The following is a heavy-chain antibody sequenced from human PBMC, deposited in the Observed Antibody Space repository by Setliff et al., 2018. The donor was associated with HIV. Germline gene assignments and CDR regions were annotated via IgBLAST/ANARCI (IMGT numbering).Heavy chain of an antibody. Sequence: KTSETLSLTCNVSGGSISAYYWSWVRQPPGKRLEWIGYIYSNGGTAYNPSLKSRVTISVDTTKSQISLKLISVTAADTAVFYCVRVDYGDYDFDYWGQGTLVTVSS. D-gene: IGHD4-17*01. J-gene: IGHJ4*02. V-gene: IGHV4-4*08. CDR2: IYSNGGT. CDR1: GGSISAYY. CDR3: VRVDYGDYDFDY.